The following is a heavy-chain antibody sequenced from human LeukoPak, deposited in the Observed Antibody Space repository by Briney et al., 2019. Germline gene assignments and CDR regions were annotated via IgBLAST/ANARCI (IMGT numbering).Heavy chain of an antibody. D-gene: IGHD1-14*01. J-gene: IGHJ4*02. CDR3: ASGVEPLAANTLAY. V-gene: IGHV3-74*01. CDR1: GFTFSRYW. Sequence: GGSLRLSCAASGFTFSRYWMHWVRQGPGKGLVWLSRIETDGSSTVYADSVKGRFTISRDNAKNTVYLQMDSLRAEDTAVYYCASGVEPLAANTLAYWGQGTLVTVSS. CDR2: IETDGSST.